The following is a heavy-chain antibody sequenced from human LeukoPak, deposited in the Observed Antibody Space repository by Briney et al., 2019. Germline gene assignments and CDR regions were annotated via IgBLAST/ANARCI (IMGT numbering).Heavy chain of an antibody. D-gene: IGHD7-27*01. CDR3: ARGPGVGLDL. V-gene: IGHV3-53*01. CDR1: GFLVRRNY. J-gene: IGHJ2*01. CDR2: IYNSGNT. Sequence: PGGSLRLSCAASGFLVRRNYMSWVRQAPGRGLEWVSIIYNSGNTDYADSVKGRFTVSRDTSKNTLFLQMNDLRVDDTAIYYCARGPGVGLDLWGRGTLVSV.